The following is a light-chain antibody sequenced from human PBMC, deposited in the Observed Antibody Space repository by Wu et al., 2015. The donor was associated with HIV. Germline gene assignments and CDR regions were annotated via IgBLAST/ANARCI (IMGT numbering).Light chain of an antibody. CDR1: QNINIW. V-gene: IGKV1-5*03. CDR2: KAS. J-gene: IGKJ4*01. Sequence: DIQMTQSPSTLSASVGDRVTITCRASQNINIWLAWYQQKLGKAPKLLIYKASTLESGVPSRFSGSGSGTEFTLTISSLQPDDFATYYCQQYDSNPLILGGGTKCGDQT. CDR3: QQYDSNPLI.